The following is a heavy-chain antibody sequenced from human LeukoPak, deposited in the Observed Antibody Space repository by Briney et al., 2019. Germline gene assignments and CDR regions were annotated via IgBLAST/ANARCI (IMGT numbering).Heavy chain of an antibody. V-gene: IGHV3-21*06. CDR3: AKVQSDIVGAMFFSFDV. CDR1: GFTFNSYS. J-gene: IGHJ3*01. Sequence: PGGSLRVSCGGSGFTFNSYSMNWVRQAPGKGLEWVASIIGSGSEMFYADSLKGRFTISRDNSKNSLYLQMNSLRVEDTAVYYCAKVQSDIVGAMFFSFDVWGQGTMVSVSS. D-gene: IGHD1-26*01. CDR2: IIGSGSEM.